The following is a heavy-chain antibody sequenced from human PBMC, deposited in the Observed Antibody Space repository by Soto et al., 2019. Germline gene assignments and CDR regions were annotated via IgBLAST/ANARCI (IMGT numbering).Heavy chain of an antibody. CDR1: GGYISSGGNY. Sequence: SETLSLTCSVSGGYISSGGNYWSWIRQHPGKGLEWIGFIYYTGHTKYNAALKSRASIAGDMSENQFSLTLTSVTAADTAVYYCAREDTNESFFDSWGPGILVTVSS. CDR3: AREDTNESFFDS. CDR2: IYYTGHT. J-gene: IGHJ4*02. V-gene: IGHV4-31*02. D-gene: IGHD2-8*01.